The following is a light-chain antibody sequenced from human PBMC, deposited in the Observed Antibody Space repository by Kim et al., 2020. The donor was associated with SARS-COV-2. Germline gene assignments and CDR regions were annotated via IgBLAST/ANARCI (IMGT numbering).Light chain of an antibody. V-gene: IGKV3D-20*01. Sequence: EIVLTQSPATLSLSPGERATLSCGDSQSVSSNYLAWYQQKPGLAPRLLIYDASSRATGIPDRFSGSGSGTDFTLTISRLEPEDVAVYYCQQYGSSPFTFGPGTKVDIK. CDR3: QQYGSSPFT. CDR1: QSVSSNY. CDR2: DAS. J-gene: IGKJ3*01.